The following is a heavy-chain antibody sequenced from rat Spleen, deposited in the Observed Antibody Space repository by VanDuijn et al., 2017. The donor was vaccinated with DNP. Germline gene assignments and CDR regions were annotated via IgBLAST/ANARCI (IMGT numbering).Heavy chain of an antibody. CDR1: GFTFSNYW. CDR2: IRYDGGST. CDR3: ARALWVSWYFDF. V-gene: IGHV5-58*01. Sequence: EVQLVETGGGLVQPGRSLKLSCVASGFTFSNYWMFWVRQAPGKGLEWVASIRYDGGSTYYPDSVKGRFTVSRDNAKSSLYLQMNSLKSEDTATYYCARALWVSWYFDFWGPGTMVTVSS. J-gene: IGHJ1*01. D-gene: IGHD1-7*01.